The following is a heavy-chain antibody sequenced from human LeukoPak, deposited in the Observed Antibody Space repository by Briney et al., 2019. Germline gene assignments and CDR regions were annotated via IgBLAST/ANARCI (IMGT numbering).Heavy chain of an antibody. V-gene: IGHV3-7*01. Sequence: GGSLRLSCAAPGFTFSNYNMNWVRQAPGKGLEWVANIKQDGSEKYYVDSVKGRFTISRDNAKNSLYLQMNSLRAEDTAVYYCARELVVIEVEIGPPWGQGTLVTVSS. CDR1: GFTFSNYN. CDR2: IKQDGSEK. CDR3: ARELVVIEVEIGPP. J-gene: IGHJ4*02. D-gene: IGHD3-22*01.